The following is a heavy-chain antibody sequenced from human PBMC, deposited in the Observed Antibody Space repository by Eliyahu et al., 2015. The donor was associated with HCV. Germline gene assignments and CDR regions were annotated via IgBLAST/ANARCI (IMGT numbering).Heavy chain of an antibody. Sequence: QLQLQESGPGLVKPSETLSLTCTVSGGSISSSSYYWGWIRQPPGKGLEWIGSIYYSGSTYYNPSLKSRVTISVDTSKNQFSLKLSSVTAADTAVYYCASLVPAAINDAFDIWGQGTMVTVSS. J-gene: IGHJ3*02. CDR1: GGSISSSSYY. CDR3: ASLVPAAINDAFDI. V-gene: IGHV4-39*01. D-gene: IGHD2-2*02. CDR2: IYYSGST.